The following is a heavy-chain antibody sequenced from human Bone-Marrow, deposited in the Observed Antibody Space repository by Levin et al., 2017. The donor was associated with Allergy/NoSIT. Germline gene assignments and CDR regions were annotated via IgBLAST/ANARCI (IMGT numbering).Heavy chain of an antibody. D-gene: IGHD6-6*01. Sequence: PGGSLRLSCAVSGFNFANYDMHWVRQGSGKNLEWVSAISSNDDTWYAASVKGRFTVSRENAEESLYLHMSSLRAGDTAMYFGVRGWSSSSGDTFDIWGQGTMVTVSS. V-gene: IGHV3-13*01. CDR2: ISSNDDT. J-gene: IGHJ3*02. CDR1: GFNFANYD. CDR3: VRGWSSSSGDTFDI.